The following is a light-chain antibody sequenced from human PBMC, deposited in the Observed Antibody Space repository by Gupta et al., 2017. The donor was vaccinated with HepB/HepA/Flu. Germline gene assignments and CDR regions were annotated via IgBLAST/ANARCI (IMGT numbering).Light chain of an antibody. J-gene: IGKJ1*01. V-gene: IGKV3-15*01. CDR1: QSVSSN. Sequence: EIVMTKSPATLSVPPGERATLACRASQSVSSNLAWYQQKPGQAPRLLIYGASTRATGIPARFSGSGSGTEFTLTISILQSEDFAVYYCQQYNNWPPWTFGQGTKVEIK. CDR3: QQYNNWPPWT. CDR2: GAS.